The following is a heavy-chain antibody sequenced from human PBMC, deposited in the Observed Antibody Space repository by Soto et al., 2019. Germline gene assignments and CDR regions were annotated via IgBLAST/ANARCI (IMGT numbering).Heavy chain of an antibody. D-gene: IGHD2-15*01. CDR2: IIPIFGTA. Sequence: QVQLLQSGAEVKKPGSSVKVSCKASGGTFSSNAISWVRHAPGQVLHWMGAIIPIFGTANYAQKFQGRVTITADESTSKAYMELGSLRSEDMAVYYCARERSGKRVYYFDYWGQGTLVTVSS. J-gene: IGHJ4*02. CDR3: ARERSGKRVYYFDY. V-gene: IGHV1-69*01. CDR1: GGTFSSNA.